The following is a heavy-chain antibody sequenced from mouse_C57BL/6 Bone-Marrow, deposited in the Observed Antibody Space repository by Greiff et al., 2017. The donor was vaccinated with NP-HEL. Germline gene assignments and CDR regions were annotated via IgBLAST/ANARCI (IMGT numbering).Heavy chain of an antibody. CDR1: GFNIKDDY. CDR3: TTWRVTTGMDY. Sequence: EVQLQQSGAELVRPGASVKLSCTASGFNIKDDYMHWVKQRPEQGLEWIGWIDPENGDTEYASKFQGKATITADTSSNTAYLQLSSLTSEDTAVYYCTTWRVTTGMDYWGQGTSVTVSS. D-gene: IGHD2-2*01. V-gene: IGHV14-4*01. CDR2: IDPENGDT. J-gene: IGHJ4*01.